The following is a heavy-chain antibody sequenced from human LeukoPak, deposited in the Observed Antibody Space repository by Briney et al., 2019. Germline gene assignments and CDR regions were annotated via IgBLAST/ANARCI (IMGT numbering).Heavy chain of an antibody. J-gene: IGHJ1*01. D-gene: IGHD3-16*01. V-gene: IGHV3-30*18. CDR2: ISYDGSNK. CDR1: GCTFSSYG. Sequence: GGSLRLSCAASGCTFSSYGMHWVRQAPGKGLEWVAVISYDGSNKYYADSVKGRFTISRDNSKNTLYLQMNSLRAEDTAVYYCAKEVWGRGYFQHWGQGTLVTVSS. CDR3: AKEVWGRGYFQH.